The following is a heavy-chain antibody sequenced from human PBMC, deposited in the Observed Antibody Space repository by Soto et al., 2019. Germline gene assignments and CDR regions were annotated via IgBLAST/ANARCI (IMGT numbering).Heavy chain of an antibody. CDR1: GGTFSSST. J-gene: IGHJ6*02. CDR2: IIPILGIA. CDR3: ASNYDFSFYHGMDV. V-gene: IGHV1-69*02. D-gene: IGHD3-3*01. Sequence: SVKVSCKASGGTFSSSTIGWVRQAPGQGLEWMGRIIPILGIANYAQKFQGRVTITADKSTSTAYMELSSLRSEDTAVYYCASNYDFSFYHGMDVWGQGTTVTVSS.